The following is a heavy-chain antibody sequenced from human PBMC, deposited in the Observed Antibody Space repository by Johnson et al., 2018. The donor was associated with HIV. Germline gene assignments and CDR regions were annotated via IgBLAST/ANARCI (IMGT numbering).Heavy chain of an antibody. D-gene: IGHD3-16*01. V-gene: IGHV3-15*01. Sequence: VQLVESGGGLVKPGGSLRLSCAASGFTFSNAWMSWVRQAPGKGLEWVGRIKSKTDGGTTDYAAPVKGRFTISRDDSKNTLYLQMNSLRAEDTAVYYCARRFGAAFDIWGQGTKVTVSS. CDR3: ARRFGAAFDI. J-gene: IGHJ3*02. CDR1: GFTFSNAW. CDR2: IKSKTDGGTT.